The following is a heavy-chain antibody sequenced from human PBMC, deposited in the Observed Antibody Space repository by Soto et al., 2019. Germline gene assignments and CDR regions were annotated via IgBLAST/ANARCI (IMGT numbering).Heavy chain of an antibody. D-gene: IGHD2-2*01. CDR3: ARDSVVVPAAHKSEYYYYMDV. Sequence: GGSLRLSCAASGFTFSSYSMNWVRQAPGKGLEWVSSISSSSSYIYYADSVKGRFTISRDNAKNSLYLQMNSLRAEDTAVYYCARDSVVVPAAHKSEYYYYMDVWGKGTTVTVSS. CDR1: GFTFSSYS. CDR2: ISSSSSYI. V-gene: IGHV3-21*01. J-gene: IGHJ6*03.